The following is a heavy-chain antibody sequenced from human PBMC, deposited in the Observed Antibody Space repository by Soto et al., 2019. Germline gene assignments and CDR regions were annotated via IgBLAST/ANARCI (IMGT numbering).Heavy chain of an antibody. CDR2: IYYSGST. V-gene: IGHV4-59*01. CDR3: ARTLRYFDWLTPYYFDY. Sequence: PSETLSLTCTVSGGSISSYYWSWIRQPPGKGLEWIGYIYYSGSTNYNPSLKSRVTMSVDASKNKFSLELSSVTAADTAVYYCARTLRYFDWLTPYYFDYWGRGTLVTVSS. D-gene: IGHD3-9*01. J-gene: IGHJ4*02. CDR1: GGSISSYY.